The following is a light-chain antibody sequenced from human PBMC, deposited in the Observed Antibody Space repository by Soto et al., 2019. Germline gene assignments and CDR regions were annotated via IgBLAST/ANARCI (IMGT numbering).Light chain of an antibody. V-gene: IGLV2-14*03. CDR2: DVS. Sequence: QSALTQPASVSGSPGQSITISCTGTSSDIGGYNYVSWYQQLPGKAPQVMIYDVSNRPSGVSNRFSGSKSGNTASLTISGLQAEDEADYHCSSYTSSSTLVFGGGTKLTV. CDR1: SSDIGGYNY. CDR3: SSYTSSSTLV. J-gene: IGLJ2*01.